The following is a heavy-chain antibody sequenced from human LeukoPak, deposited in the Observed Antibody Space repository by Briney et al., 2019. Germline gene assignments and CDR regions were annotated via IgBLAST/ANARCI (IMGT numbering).Heavy chain of an antibody. J-gene: IGHJ4*02. V-gene: IGHV4-59*08. CDR3: ARHYYDRSDSYSFDY. Sequence: SETLSLTCTVSGGSISGYYWSWIRQPPGKGLEWIGYIFSSGSTNYNPSLKSRVTISEDASVNQFSLKLSSVTAADTAVYYCARHYYDRSDSYSFDYWGQGTLVTVSS. CDR1: GGSISGYY. CDR2: IFSSGST. D-gene: IGHD3-22*01.